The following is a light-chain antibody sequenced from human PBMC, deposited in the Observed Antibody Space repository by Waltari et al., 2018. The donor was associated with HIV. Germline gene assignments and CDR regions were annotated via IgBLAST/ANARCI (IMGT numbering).Light chain of an antibody. CDR2: GAS. J-gene: IGKJ4*01. V-gene: IGKV3-20*01. Sequence: VMTQSPATLSVSPGERVTLSCRASQTVSTKLAWYQQKPGQAPRLLIYGASRRPRDTPDRFSGSGSGTDFTLTISRLEPEDFAVYYCHQYGSSPFTFGGGTKVEIK. CDR3: HQYGSSPFT. CDR1: QTVSTK.